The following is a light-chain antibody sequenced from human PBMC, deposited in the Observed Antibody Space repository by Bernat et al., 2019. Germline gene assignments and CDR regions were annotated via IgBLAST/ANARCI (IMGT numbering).Light chain of an antibody. CDR2: DAS. J-gene: IGKJ3*01. CDR1: QSVSSY. Sequence: EIVLTQSPATLSLSPGERATLSCRASQSVSSYLAWYQQKPGQAPRLLIYDASNRATGIPARFSGSGSGTDFTLTISSLEPEDFAVYYCQQSSNWPPQFTVGPGTKVDIK. V-gene: IGKV3-11*01. CDR3: QQSSNWPPQFT.